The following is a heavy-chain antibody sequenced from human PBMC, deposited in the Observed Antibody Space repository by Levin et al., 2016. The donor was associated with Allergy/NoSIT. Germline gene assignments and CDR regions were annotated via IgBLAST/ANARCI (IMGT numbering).Heavy chain of an antibody. CDR3: AREGEGRGFDLKLDV. CDR1: GYTFSTYW. Sequence: ASVKVSCKTSGYTFSTYWMHWVRQAPGQGLEWMGLINPTGGRTTYSQKFEDRVTVTRDTSTSTVHMELSGLRSDDTAVYYCAREGEGRGFDLKLDVWGQGTTVTVSS. D-gene: IGHD3-10*01. V-gene: IGHV1-46*01. J-gene: IGHJ6*02. CDR2: INPTGGRT.